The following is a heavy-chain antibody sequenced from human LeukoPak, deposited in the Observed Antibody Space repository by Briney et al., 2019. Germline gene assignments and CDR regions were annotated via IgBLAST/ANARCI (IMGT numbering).Heavy chain of an antibody. CDR2: IYYSGST. V-gene: IGHV4-30-4*01. D-gene: IGHD1-1*01. J-gene: IGHJ3*02. CDR3: ATTDTWNGYLYI. CDR1: GGTFSSGDYY. Sequence: SQTLSLTCTVSGGTFSSGDYYWSCHRQPQGTGLVWLRHIYYSGSTYYSPSLKSRVTIPVQTSKNQCSLKLSSATDADTAEYYRATTDTWNGYLYIWDEGKRTTVSS.